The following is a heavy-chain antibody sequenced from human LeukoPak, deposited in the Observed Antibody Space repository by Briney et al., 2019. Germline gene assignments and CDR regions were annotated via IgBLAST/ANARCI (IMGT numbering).Heavy chain of an antibody. CDR2: ISSSSSYI. CDR3: ARGIVGATSLFWFDP. D-gene: IGHD1-26*01. V-gene: IGHV3-21*01. Sequence: GGSLRLSCAASGFTFSSYSMNWVRQAPGKGLEWVSSISSSSSYIYYADSVKGRFTISRDNAKNSLYLQMNSLRVEGTAVYYCARGIVGATSLFWFDPWGQGRLVTVSS. J-gene: IGHJ5*02. CDR1: GFTFSSYS.